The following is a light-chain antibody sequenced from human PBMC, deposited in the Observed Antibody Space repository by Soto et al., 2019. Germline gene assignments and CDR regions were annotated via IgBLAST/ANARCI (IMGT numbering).Light chain of an antibody. Sequence: TQSPATLSLSPGESATLSCRASQSVSSSYLAWYQQIPGQAPRLLIYGASSRATGIPDRFSGSGSGTDFTLTISRLEPEDFAVYYCQQYGSSPLTFGGGTKVDIK. CDR3: QQYGSSPLT. V-gene: IGKV3-20*01. J-gene: IGKJ4*01. CDR1: QSVSSSY. CDR2: GAS.